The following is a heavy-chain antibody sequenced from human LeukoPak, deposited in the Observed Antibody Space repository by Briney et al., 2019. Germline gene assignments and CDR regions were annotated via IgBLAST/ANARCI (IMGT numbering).Heavy chain of an antibody. V-gene: IGHV1-2*02. D-gene: IGHD7-27*01. J-gene: IGHJ4*02. Sequence: GASVKVSCKASGYTFTGYYMHWARQAPGQGLEWMGWINPNSGGTNYAQKFQGRVTMTRDTSITTAYMELSRLSSDDTAIYYCARDLTGNRDYWGQGTLVTVSS. CDR1: GYTFTGYY. CDR3: ARDLTGNRDY. CDR2: INPNSGGT.